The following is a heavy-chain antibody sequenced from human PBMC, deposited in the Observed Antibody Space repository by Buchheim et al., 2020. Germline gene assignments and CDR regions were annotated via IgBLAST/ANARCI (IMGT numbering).Heavy chain of an antibody. CDR2: ISYDGSNK. V-gene: IGHV3-30-3*01. Sequence: QVQLVESGGGVVQPGRSLRLSCAASGFTFSSYAMHWVRQAPGKGLEWVAVISYDGSNKYYADSVKGRFPISRDNSKNTLYLQRNSRRAEDTAVYYCASHYYGSGSYYKNPYYYGMDVWGQGTT. CDR1: GFTFSSYA. D-gene: IGHD3-10*01. J-gene: IGHJ6*02. CDR3: ASHYYGSGSYYKNPYYYGMDV.